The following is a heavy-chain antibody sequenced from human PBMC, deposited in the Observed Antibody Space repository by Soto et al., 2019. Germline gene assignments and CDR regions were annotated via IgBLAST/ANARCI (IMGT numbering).Heavy chain of an antibody. V-gene: IGHV1-69*04. D-gene: IGHD2-8*01. J-gene: IGHJ3*01. CDR3: ARGDVGVLSESVFVV. Sequence: QLVHSGAEVKKPGSSVKVSCQVSGGTFSTYGITWVRQAPGQGLEWKGRIILVLDTTDYRQKFQGRVNVTEDRSTNTSYMELGRLRSDDTSLYSCARGDVGVLSESVFVVWGQGTMVTVSS. CDR2: IILVLDTT. CDR1: GGTFSTYG.